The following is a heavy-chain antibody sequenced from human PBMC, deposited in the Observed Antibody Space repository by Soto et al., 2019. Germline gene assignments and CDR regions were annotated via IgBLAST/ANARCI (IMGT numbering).Heavy chain of an antibody. CDR2: ISFDGRNT. V-gene: IGHV3-30*18. Sequence: GGSLRLSCAASGFTFDNYGMHWVRQAPGKGLEWAVVISFDGRNTYYADSVKGRFTISRDNSKNTLFLQMTSLRAEDTAVYYCAKDRYGDYGGIDYWGQGTMVTVSS. D-gene: IGHD4-17*01. J-gene: IGHJ4*02. CDR1: GFTFDNYG. CDR3: AKDRYGDYGGIDY.